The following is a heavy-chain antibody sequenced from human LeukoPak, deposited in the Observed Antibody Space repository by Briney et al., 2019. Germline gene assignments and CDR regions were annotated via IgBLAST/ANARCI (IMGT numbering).Heavy chain of an antibody. V-gene: IGHV3-20*04. CDR3: ARAFRCSGGSCYPYYYYSYMDV. CDR2: INGNGGST. D-gene: IGHD2-15*01. CDR1: GFTFDDYW. J-gene: IGHJ6*03. Sequence: GGSLRLSCAASGFTFDDYWMSWVRQAPGEGLEWVCGINGNGGSTGYADSVKGRFTTSTDNAKNSLYLHMNSLRAADPALYYCARAFRCSGGSCYPYYYYSYMDVWGKGTTVTVSS.